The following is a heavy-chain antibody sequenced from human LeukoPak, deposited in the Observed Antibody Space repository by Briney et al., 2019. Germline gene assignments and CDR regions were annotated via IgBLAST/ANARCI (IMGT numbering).Heavy chain of an antibody. D-gene: IGHD2-2*01. CDR2: ISSSSSTI. Sequence: GGSLRLSCAASGFTFSSYSMNWVRQAPGKGLEWVSYISSSSSTIYYADSVKGRFTIFRDNAKNSLYLQMNSLRAEDTAVYYCARRYCSSTSCSIDYWGQGTLVTVSS. CDR1: GFTFSSYS. CDR3: ARRYCSSTSCSIDY. J-gene: IGHJ4*02. V-gene: IGHV3-48*01.